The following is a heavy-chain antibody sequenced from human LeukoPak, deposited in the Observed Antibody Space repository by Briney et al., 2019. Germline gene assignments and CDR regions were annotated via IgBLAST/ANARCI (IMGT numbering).Heavy chain of an antibody. D-gene: IGHD1-1*01. CDR3: ARDPGHDDGMDV. J-gene: IGHJ6*02. V-gene: IGHV3-33*01. CDR2: IWHNGNNK. Sequence: GGSLRLSCAASGFTFSNYGMHWVRQAPGKGLEWVAVIWHNGNNKYYGASVKGRFTISRDNSKNTLYLQMNSLRAEDTVVYYCARDPGHDDGMDVWGQGTTVTVSS. CDR1: GFTFSNYG.